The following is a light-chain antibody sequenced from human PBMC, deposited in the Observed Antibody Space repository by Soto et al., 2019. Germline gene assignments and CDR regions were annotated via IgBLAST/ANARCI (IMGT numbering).Light chain of an antibody. CDR3: SSYTIRSSWV. Sequence: QSALTQPASVTGSPGQSITISCTGTSSDIGGYNRVSWYQHYPGTAPKLMIYDVTNRPSGVSDRFSGSKSGNTASLTISGLQPEDEADYYCSSYTIRSSWVFGGGTKLTVL. CDR2: DVT. V-gene: IGLV2-14*01. J-gene: IGLJ3*02. CDR1: SSDIGGYNR.